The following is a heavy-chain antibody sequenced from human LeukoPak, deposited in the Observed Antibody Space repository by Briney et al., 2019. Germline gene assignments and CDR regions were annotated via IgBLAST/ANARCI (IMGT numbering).Heavy chain of an antibody. V-gene: IGHV1-46*01. J-gene: IGHJ6*03. Sequence: ASVKVSCKASGYTFTGYYMHWVRQPPGQGLEWMGIINPSGGSTSYAQKFQGRVTTTRDTSTSTVYMELSSLRSEDTAVYYCARVVITFGGVCYMDVWGKGTTVTISS. D-gene: IGHD3-16*01. CDR1: GYTFTGYY. CDR2: INPSGGST. CDR3: ARVVITFGGVCYMDV.